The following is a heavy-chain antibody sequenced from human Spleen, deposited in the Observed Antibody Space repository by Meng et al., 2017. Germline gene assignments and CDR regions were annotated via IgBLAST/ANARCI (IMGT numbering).Heavy chain of an antibody. J-gene: IGHJ4*02. V-gene: IGHV1-2*06. CDR3: AKEIRPNDY. CDR2: INPQSGVT. Sequence: ASVKVSCKPSGFTFTGYYMDWLRQAPGQGLEWMGRINPQSGVTKYGQKFQGRVTMTLDTSISTAYMELSRLKFDDTAVYYCAKEIRPNDYWGQGTLVTVSS. D-gene: IGHD5-24*01. CDR1: GFTFTGYY.